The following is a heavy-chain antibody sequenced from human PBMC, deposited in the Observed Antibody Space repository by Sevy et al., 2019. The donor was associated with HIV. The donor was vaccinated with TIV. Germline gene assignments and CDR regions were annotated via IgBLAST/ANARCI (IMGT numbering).Heavy chain of an antibody. J-gene: IGHJ6*03. CDR2: ISGSGTRT. CDR1: GFSFDSYG. V-gene: IGHV3-23*01. Sequence: GGCLRLSCAVSGFSFDSYGMTWVRQAPGKGLEWVSGISGSGTRTYYADSVKGRFSISRDNSKNRLYLQMNSLRSEDTDIYYCAKGGGGHYDPDEIGYYFYYYNMDVWGKGTTVTVSS. D-gene: IGHD3-22*01. CDR3: AKGGGGHYDPDEIGYYFYYYNMDV.